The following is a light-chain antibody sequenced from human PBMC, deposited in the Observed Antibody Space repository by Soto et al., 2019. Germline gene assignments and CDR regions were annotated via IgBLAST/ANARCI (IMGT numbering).Light chain of an antibody. Sequence: DIQMTQSPSSLSASVGDRVTITCRASQTISNYLNWYQEKPGKDPKLLIYAASILQIGVQSRFSGRDSGTDFTPTIPKLQREDFATYLCQKACSPPFTFGPGTIVDVK. J-gene: IGKJ3*01. CDR2: AAS. CDR3: QKACSPPFT. V-gene: IGKV1-39*01. CDR1: QTISNY.